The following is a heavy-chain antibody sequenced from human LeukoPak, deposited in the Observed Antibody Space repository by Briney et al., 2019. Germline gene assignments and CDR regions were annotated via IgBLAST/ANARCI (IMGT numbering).Heavy chain of an antibody. D-gene: IGHD2-2*01. CDR3: ARDVPLRYYYGMDV. Sequence: GRSLRLSCAASGFTFSSYWMHWVRQAPGKGLVWVSRINSDGSSTSYADSVKGRFTISRDNAKNTLYLQMNSLRAEDTAVYYCARDVPLRYYYGMDVWGQRTTVTVSS. CDR2: INSDGSST. CDR1: GFTFSSYW. V-gene: IGHV3-74*01. J-gene: IGHJ6*02.